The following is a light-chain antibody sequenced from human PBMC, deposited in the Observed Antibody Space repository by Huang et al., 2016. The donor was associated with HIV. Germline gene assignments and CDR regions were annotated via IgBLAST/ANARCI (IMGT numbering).Light chain of an antibody. CDR2: ETS. CDR1: QNVRNN. CDR3: QQYDKWPPGLT. V-gene: IGKV3D-15*01. J-gene: IGKJ4*01. Sequence: EIMMTQSPATLSVSPGGRATLSCRASQNVRNNLAWYQQKTGQGPRLLIYETSTRASGIPARFSGSGSATDFTLTISGLQSEDFAIYYCQQYDKWPPGLTFGGGTKVEI.